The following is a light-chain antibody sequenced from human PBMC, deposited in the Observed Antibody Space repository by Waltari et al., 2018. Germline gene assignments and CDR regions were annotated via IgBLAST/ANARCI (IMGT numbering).Light chain of an antibody. CDR2: DDM. J-gene: IGLJ1*01. CDR3: QVWDSNTDHAF. Sequence: SYDLTQPPSVSESPGTTATITCGGDNIGSKTVHWYQQKAGQAPILVLYDDMDRPAGIPYRFAGSNSGNTATLTISRVEAGDEADYYCQVWDSNTDHAFFGTGTKVTVL. V-gene: IGLV3-21*03. CDR1: NIGSKT.